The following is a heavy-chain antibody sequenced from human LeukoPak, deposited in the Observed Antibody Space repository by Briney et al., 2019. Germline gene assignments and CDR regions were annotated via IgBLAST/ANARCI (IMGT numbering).Heavy chain of an antibody. D-gene: IGHD6-19*01. CDR1: GFTFSSYW. CDR2: INSDGSST. Sequence: GGSLRLSCAASGFTFSSYWMHWVRQAPGKGLVWVSRINSDGSSTSYADSAKGRFTISRGNVKNTLYLQMNSLRAEDTAVYYCARDSESSGWYKYYYYYYGMDVWGKGTTVTVSS. J-gene: IGHJ6*04. CDR3: ARDSESSGWYKYYYYYYGMDV. V-gene: IGHV3-74*01.